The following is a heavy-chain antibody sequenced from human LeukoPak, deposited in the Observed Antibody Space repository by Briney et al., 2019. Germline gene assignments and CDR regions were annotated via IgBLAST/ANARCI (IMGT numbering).Heavy chain of an antibody. CDR1: GYTFTSYG. J-gene: IGHJ6*02. CDR3: AREGEIVVVVAATPYYYYGMDV. Sequence: ASVTVSCTASGYTFTSYGISWVRHAPGQGLEWMGWISAYNGNTNYAQKLQGRVTMTTDTSTSTAYMELRSLRSDDTAVYYCAREGEIVVVVAATPYYYYGMDVWGQGTTVTVSS. V-gene: IGHV1-18*01. D-gene: IGHD2-15*01. CDR2: ISAYNGNT.